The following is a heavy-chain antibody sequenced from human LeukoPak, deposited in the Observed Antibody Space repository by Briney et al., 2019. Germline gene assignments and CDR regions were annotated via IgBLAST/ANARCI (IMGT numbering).Heavy chain of an antibody. Sequence: GASVKVSCKASGYTLTSYYMHWVRQAPGQGLAWMGIINPSGGGTTYAQKFQGRVTMTRDTSTSTVYMELSSLRSEDTAVYYCARVGYAGSYYDTDYWGQGTLVTVSS. CDR3: ARVGYAGSYYDTDY. CDR1: GYTLTSYY. V-gene: IGHV1-46*01. D-gene: IGHD3-10*01. J-gene: IGHJ4*02. CDR2: INPSGGGT.